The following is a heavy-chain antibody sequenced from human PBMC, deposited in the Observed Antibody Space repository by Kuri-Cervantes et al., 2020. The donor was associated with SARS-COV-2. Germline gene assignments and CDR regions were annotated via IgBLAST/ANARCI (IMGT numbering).Heavy chain of an antibody. CDR2: ISGSGGST. CDR3: ANPTGHYYYGMDV. V-gene: IGHV3-23*01. Sequence: GESLKISCAASGFTFGSYAMSWVRQAPGKGLEWVSAISGSGGSTYYADSVKGRFTVSRDNSKNTLYLQMNSLRAEDTAVYYCANPTGHYYYGMDVWGQGTTVTVSS. J-gene: IGHJ6*02. CDR1: GFTFGSYA.